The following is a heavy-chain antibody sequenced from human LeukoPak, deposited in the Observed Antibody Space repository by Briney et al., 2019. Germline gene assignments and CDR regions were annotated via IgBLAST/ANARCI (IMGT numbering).Heavy chain of an antibody. CDR1: GFTFSSYW. J-gene: IGHJ5*02. Sequence: GESLRLSCAASGFTFSSYWMSWVRQAPGKGLEWVANIKQDGSEKYYVDSVKGRFTISRDNAKNSLYLQMNSLRAEDTAVYYCARALVASSWPYNWFDPWGQGTLVTVSS. CDR2: IKQDGSEK. CDR3: ARALVASSWPYNWFDP. V-gene: IGHV3-7*01. D-gene: IGHD6-13*01.